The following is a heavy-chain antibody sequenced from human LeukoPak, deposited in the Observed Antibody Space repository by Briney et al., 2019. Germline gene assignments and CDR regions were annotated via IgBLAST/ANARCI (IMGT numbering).Heavy chain of an antibody. CDR2: VYYSGST. J-gene: IGHJ4*02. Sequence: SETLSLTCTVSGGSISSGGYYWSWIRQHPGKGLEWIGYVYYSGSTYYNPSLKSRVTISVDTSKNQFSLKLSSVTAADTAVYYCARRRITGTHFDYWGQGTLVTVSS. CDR3: ARRRITGTHFDY. D-gene: IGHD1-7*01. V-gene: IGHV4-31*03. CDR1: GGSISSGGYY.